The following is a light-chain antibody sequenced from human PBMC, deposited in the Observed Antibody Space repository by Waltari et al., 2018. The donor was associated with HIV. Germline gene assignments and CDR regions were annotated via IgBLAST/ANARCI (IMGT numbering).Light chain of an antibody. CDR1: NSDVGGYNY. CDR3: CSYAGSYTSYV. Sequence: QSALTQPRSVSGSPGQSVTISCTGTNSDVGGYNYVYWYQQHPGKAPKLMIYDVSQRPSGVPDRFSGSKSGNTASLTISGLQAEDEADYYCCSYAGSYTSYVFGTGTKVTVL. V-gene: IGLV2-11*01. J-gene: IGLJ1*01. CDR2: DVS.